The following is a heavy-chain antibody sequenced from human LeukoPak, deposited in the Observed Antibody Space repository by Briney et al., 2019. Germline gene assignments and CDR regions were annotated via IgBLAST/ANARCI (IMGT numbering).Heavy chain of an antibody. Sequence: SETLSLTCVVSGGSINSDSWSWIRQTPGKGLEWVGYILHGGGIHSNPSLKSRVTISVDRSKNQFSLKLSSVTAADTAVYYCARTTAAAGTRDFDYWGQGTLVTVSS. D-gene: IGHD6-13*01. CDR3: ARTTAAAGTRDFDY. CDR2: ILHGGGI. J-gene: IGHJ4*02. V-gene: IGHV4-30-2*01. CDR1: GGSINSDS.